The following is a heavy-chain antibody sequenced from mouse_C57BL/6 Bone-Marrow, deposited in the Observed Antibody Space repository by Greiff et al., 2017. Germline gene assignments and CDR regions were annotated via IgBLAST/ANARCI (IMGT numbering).Heavy chain of an antibody. CDR2: INPNTGGT. CDR3: ARGSYYYGSSYWYFDV. CDR1: GYTFTDYY. D-gene: IGHD1-1*01. Sequence: EVQLQQSGPELVKPGASVKISCKASGYTFTDYYMNWVKQSHGKSLEWIGDINPNTGGTSYNQKFKGKATLTVDKSSSTAYMELRSLTSEDSAVYYCARGSYYYGSSYWYFDVWGTGTTVTVSS. V-gene: IGHV1-26*01. J-gene: IGHJ1*03.